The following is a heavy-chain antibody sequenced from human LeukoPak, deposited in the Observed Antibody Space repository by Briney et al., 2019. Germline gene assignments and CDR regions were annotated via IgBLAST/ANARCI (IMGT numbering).Heavy chain of an antibody. J-gene: IGHJ4*02. D-gene: IGHD4-23*01. CDR1: GFTFSSYS. CDR2: ISSSSSYI. V-gene: IGHV3-21*01. Sequence: PGGSLRLSCAASGFTFSSYSMNWVRQAPGKGLEWVSSISSSSSYIYYADSVKGRFTISRDNAKNSLYLQMNSLRAEDTAVYYCARGQSDYGGNSPSYWGQGTLVTVSS. CDR3: ARGQSDYGGNSPSY.